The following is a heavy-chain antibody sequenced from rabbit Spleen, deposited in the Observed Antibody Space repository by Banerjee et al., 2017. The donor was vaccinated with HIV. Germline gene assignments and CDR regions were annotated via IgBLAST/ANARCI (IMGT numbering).Heavy chain of an antibody. CDR2: IYAGSSGST. CDR1: GFSFSSNYW. CDR3: ARDAATSFSSYGMDL. V-gene: IGHV1S45*01. J-gene: IGHJ6*01. Sequence: QEQLVESGGGLVQPEGSLTLTCTASGFSFSSNYWTCWVRQAPGKGLEWIACIYAGSSGSTYYARWAKGRFTISKTSSTTVTLQMTSLTDADTATYFCARDAATSFSSYGMDLWGPGTLVTVS. D-gene: IGHD8-1*01.